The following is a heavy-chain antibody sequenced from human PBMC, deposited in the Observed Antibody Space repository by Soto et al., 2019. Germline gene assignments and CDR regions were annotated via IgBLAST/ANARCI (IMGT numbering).Heavy chain of an antibody. CDR2: IYYSGST. J-gene: IGHJ5*02. CDR1: GGSISSSSYY. D-gene: IGHD3-3*02. V-gene: IGHV4-39*01. Sequence: QLQLQESGPGLVKHSKTLSLTCTVSGGSISSSSYYWGWIRQPPGKGLEWIGSIYYSGSTYYNPSLKSRVTISVDTSKNQFSLKLSSVTAADTAVYYCASPKIAFYNWFDPWGQGTLVTVSS. CDR3: ASPKIAFYNWFDP.